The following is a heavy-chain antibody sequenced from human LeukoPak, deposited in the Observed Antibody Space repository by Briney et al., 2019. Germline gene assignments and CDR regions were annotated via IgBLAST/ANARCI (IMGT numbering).Heavy chain of an antibody. Sequence: GESLMISCKGSGYSFTSYWIGWVRQMPGKGLEWMGNIYPGDSDTRYSPSFQGQVTISADKSISTAYLQWSSLKASDTAMYYCARHFSRPDSSGYHPDYWGQGTQVTVSS. D-gene: IGHD3-22*01. J-gene: IGHJ4*02. CDR3: ARHFSRPDSSGYHPDY. CDR2: IYPGDSDT. CDR1: GYSFTSYW. V-gene: IGHV5-51*01.